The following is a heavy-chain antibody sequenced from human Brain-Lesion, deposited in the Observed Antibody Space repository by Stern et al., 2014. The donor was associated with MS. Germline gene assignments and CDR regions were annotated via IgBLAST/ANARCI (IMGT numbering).Heavy chain of an antibody. CDR3: AGEEDIRYCSGGSCTGNWFDP. D-gene: IGHD2-15*01. J-gene: IGHJ5*02. CDR2: IYYSGNT. Sequence: VQLVESGPGLVKPSETLSLTCTVAGGSVSSTSYAWAWIRQPPGKGLEWIGTIYYSGNTYYSPSPKSRLTRSLDTSQNQFPPQLSSVTAADTAVYYCAGEEDIRYCSGGSCTGNWFDPWGQGTLVTVSS. V-gene: IGHV4-39*01. CDR1: GGSVSSTSYA.